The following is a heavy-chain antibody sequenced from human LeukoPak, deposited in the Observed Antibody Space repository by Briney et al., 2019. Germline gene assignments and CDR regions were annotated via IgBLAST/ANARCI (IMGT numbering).Heavy chain of an antibody. CDR2: IYPGDSDT. CDR1: GSSFTSYW. Sequence: GASLQISCKGSGSSFTSYWIGWVRQLPGKGLEWMGIIYPGDSDTRYSPSFQGQVTISADKSISTAYLQWSSLKASDTATYYCARPHDYGDYIDYWGQGTLVTVSS. V-gene: IGHV5-51*01. CDR3: ARPHDYGDYIDY. J-gene: IGHJ4*02. D-gene: IGHD4-17*01.